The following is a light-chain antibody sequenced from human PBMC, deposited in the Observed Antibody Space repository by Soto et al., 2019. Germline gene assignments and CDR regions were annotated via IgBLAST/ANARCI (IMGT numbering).Light chain of an antibody. V-gene: IGKV3-20*01. CDR3: HQYGSSP. Sequence: EIVLTQSPGTLSLSPGERATLSCRASQSVSSSYLAWYQQKPGQAPRLLIYGASSRATGIPDRFSGSGSGTDFTLTISRLEPEDFAVYYCHQYGSSPFGQGTRLEMK. CDR1: QSVSSSY. CDR2: GAS. J-gene: IGKJ5*01.